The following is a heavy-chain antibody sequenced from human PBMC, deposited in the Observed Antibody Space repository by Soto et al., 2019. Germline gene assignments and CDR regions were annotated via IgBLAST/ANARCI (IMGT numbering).Heavy chain of an antibody. CDR2: IWYDGSNK. Sequence: QVQLVESGGGVVQPGRSLRLSCAASGFTFSSYGMHWVRQAPGKGLEWVAVIWYDGSNKYYAESVKGRFTISRDNSKNTLYLQMHSLRAEDTAVYYCARDKVATTTDGYYYYGMDVWGQGTTVTVSS. CDR3: ARDKVATTTDGYYYYGMDV. J-gene: IGHJ6*02. V-gene: IGHV3-33*01. D-gene: IGHD5-12*01. CDR1: GFTFSSYG.